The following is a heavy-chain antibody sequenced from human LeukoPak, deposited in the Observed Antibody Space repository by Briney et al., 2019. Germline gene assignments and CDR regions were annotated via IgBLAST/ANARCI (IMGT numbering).Heavy chain of an antibody. D-gene: IGHD2-21*01. Sequence: GGSLKISVQASGYSFISYCCGWVGRMPGKGREWMAIIYPGDSDTRYSPSFQGQVTISADKSISTAYLQWSSLKASDTAMYYCARHSVFRLDVWGQGTTVTVSS. CDR3: ARHSVFRLDV. CDR1: GYSFISYC. CDR2: IYPGDSDT. V-gene: IGHV5-51*01. J-gene: IGHJ6*02.